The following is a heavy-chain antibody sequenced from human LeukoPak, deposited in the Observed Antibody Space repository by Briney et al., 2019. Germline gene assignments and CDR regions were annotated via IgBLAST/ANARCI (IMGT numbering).Heavy chain of an antibody. V-gene: IGHV3-74*01. J-gene: IGHJ4*02. CDR3: ASVVGATIPY. D-gene: IGHD1-26*01. Sequence: PGRSLRLSCAASGFTFSSYDMHWVRQAPEKGLVWVSRINSDGSNTNYADSVKGRFTISRDNAKNTLYLQMNSLRAEDTAVYYCASVVGATIPYWGQGTLVTVSS. CDR2: INSDGSNT. CDR1: GFTFSSYD.